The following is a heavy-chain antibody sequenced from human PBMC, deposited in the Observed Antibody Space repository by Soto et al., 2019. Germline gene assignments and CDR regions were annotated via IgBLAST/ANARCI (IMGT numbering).Heavy chain of an antibody. CDR3: ARGRPGGGIKRSWFDP. CDR1: GYTFTSND. J-gene: IGHJ5*02. CDR2: MNPKSGDT. D-gene: IGHD2-15*01. V-gene: IGHV1-8*01. Sequence: GASVKVSCKTSGYTFTSNDIYWLRQATGQGLEWMGWMNPKSGDTDFAQKFKDRLIMTSNTSITTAYMELSSLTSEDTAVYYCARGRPGGGIKRSWFDPWGQGTLVTVSS.